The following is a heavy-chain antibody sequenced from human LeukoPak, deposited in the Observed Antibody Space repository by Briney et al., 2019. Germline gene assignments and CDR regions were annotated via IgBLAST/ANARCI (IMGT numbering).Heavy chain of an antibody. Sequence: SETLSLTCTVSGGSISSSSYYWGWIRQPPGKGLEWIGSIYHSGSTYYNPSLKSRVTISVDTSKNQFSLKLSSVTAADTAVYYCARDPGDGYNYDFDYWGQGTLVTVSS. D-gene: IGHD5-24*01. CDR3: ARDPGDGYNYDFDY. CDR1: GGSISSSSYY. V-gene: IGHV4-39*07. CDR2: IYHSGST. J-gene: IGHJ4*02.